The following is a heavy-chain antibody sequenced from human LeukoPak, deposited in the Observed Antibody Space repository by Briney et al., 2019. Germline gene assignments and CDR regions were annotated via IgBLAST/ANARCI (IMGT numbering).Heavy chain of an antibody. V-gene: IGHV1-69*06. CDR3: ARGTSSNYDILTGYYNVRQDAFDI. CDR2: IIHIFGTA. D-gene: IGHD3-9*01. Sequence: SVKVSCKASGGTFSSCAISWVRQAPGQGLEWMGGIIHIFGTANYAQKFQGRVTITADKSTSTAYMELSSLRSEDTAVYYCARGTSSNYDILTGYYNVRQDAFDIWGQGTMVTVSS. CDR1: GGTFSSCA. J-gene: IGHJ3*02.